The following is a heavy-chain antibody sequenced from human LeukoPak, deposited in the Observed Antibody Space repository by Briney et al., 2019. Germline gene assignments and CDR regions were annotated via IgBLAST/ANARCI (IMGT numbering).Heavy chain of an antibody. J-gene: IGHJ4*02. Sequence: SETLSLTCTVSGGSISSYYWSWIRQPPGKGLEWIGEINHSGSTNYNPSLKSRVTISVDTSKNQFSLKLSSVTAADTAVYYCARGRARWLQNFNYWGQGTLVTDSS. D-gene: IGHD5-24*01. CDR2: INHSGST. CDR1: GGSISSYY. V-gene: IGHV4-34*01. CDR3: ARGRARWLQNFNY.